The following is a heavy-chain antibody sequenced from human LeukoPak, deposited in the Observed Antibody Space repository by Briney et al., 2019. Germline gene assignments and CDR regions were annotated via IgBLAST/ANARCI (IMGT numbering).Heavy chain of an antibody. CDR3: ATDGAGFDT. V-gene: IGHV3-11*01. CDR2: INIGCTNT. Sequence: PGGSLRLSCAASGYTFNDYYMRWIRQAPGKGLEGRSYINIGCTNTHYGDSVKGRFTISRDNAKKSLYLEMTNLRAEDTAVYYCATDGAGFDTWGQGVLVTVSS. J-gene: IGHJ5*02. CDR1: GYTFNDYY.